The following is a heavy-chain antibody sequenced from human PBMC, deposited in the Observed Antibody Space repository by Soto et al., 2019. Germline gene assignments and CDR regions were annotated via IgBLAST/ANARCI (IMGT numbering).Heavy chain of an antibody. J-gene: IGHJ4*02. Sequence: QVQLVESGGGLVKPAGSLRLSCTASGFTFTDHYMTWVRQAPGKGLEWVSYINSGGSNIYYADSVRGRFTISRDNAKNSVYLQMSSLRADDTAIYYCARDIRGANWGQGTLVIVSS. CDR2: INSGGSNI. CDR1: GFTFTDHY. CDR3: ARDIRGAN. V-gene: IGHV3-11*01. D-gene: IGHD3-10*01.